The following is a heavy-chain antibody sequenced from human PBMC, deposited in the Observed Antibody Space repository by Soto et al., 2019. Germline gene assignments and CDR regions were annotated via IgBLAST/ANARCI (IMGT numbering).Heavy chain of an antibody. V-gene: IGHV4-59*01. CDR2: LYYGRSA. CDR1: GDSISSYY. J-gene: IGHJ4*02. Sequence: QVQLQESGPGLVKPSETLSLTCAVSGDSISSYYCMWIRQPPGKGLESIGYLYYGRSANYNPYPKSRVTLSVDTATNQCSLTLSSMTAADTAVYYCALRSMAVVPEYWGQGTLVTVSS. CDR3: ALRSMAVVPEY. D-gene: IGHD3-22*01.